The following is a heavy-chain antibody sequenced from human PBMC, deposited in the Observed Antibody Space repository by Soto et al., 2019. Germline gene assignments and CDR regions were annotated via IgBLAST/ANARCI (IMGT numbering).Heavy chain of an antibody. CDR3: ARDPLSYYYDSSGYYSGWFDP. D-gene: IGHD3-22*01. V-gene: IGHV1-3*01. CDR1: GYTFTSYA. J-gene: IGHJ5*02. CDR2: INAGNGNT. Sequence: ASVKVSCKASGYTFTSYAMHWVRQAPGQRLEWMGWINAGNGNTKYSQKFQGRVTITRDTSASTAYMELSSLRSDDTAVYYCARDPLSYYYDSSGYYSGWFDPWGQGTQVTVSS.